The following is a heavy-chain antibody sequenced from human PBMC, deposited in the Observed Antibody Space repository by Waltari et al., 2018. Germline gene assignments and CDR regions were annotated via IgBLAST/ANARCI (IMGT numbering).Heavy chain of an antibody. Sequence: EVQPLESGGGLVQPGGSLRLSCAASGFTFSSYAMSWLRQALGKGLEWVSAISGSGGSTYYADSVKGRFTISRDNSKNTLYLQMNSLRAEDTAVYYCAKVRGPYSSSSGYFDYWGQGTLVTVSS. CDR3: AKVRGPYSSSSGYFDY. CDR2: ISGSGGST. V-gene: IGHV3-23*01. D-gene: IGHD6-6*01. J-gene: IGHJ4*02. CDR1: GFTFSSYA.